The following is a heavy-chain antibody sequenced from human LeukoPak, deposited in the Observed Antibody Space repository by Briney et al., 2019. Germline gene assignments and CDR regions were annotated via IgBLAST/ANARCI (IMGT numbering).Heavy chain of an antibody. J-gene: IGHJ4*02. D-gene: IGHD6-13*01. CDR1: GFTFSSYA. CDR2: ISGSGGST. V-gene: IGHV3-23*01. CDR3: AKVGGIAAAGISWDY. Sequence: GGSLRLSCAASGFTFSSYAMSWVRQAPGKGLEWVSAISGSGGSTYYADSVKGRFTISRDNSKNTLYPQMNSLRAEDTAVYYCAKVGGIAAAGISWDYWGQGTLVTVSS.